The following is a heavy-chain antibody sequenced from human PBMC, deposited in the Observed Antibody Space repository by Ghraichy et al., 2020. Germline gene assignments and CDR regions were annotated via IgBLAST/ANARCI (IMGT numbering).Heavy chain of an antibody. J-gene: IGHJ4*02. D-gene: IGHD3-22*01. CDR3: ASSREDYYDSSGPNNYFDY. V-gene: IGHV1-18*04. CDR1: GYTFTSYG. Sequence: ASVKVSCKASGYTFTSYGISWVRQAPGQGLEWMGWISAYNGNTNYAQKLQGRVTTTTDTSTSTAYMELRSLRSDDTAVYYCASSREDYYDSSGPNNYFDYWGQGTLVTVSS. CDR2: ISAYNGNT.